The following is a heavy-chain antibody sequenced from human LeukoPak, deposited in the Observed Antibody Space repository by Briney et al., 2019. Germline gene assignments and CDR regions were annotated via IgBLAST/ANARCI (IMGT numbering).Heavy chain of an antibody. V-gene: IGHV3-30*02. J-gene: IGHJ6*03. D-gene: IGHD2-2*02. CDR3: AKVARAHIVVVPAAIKVHLDYYYYYMDV. CDR1: GFTFSSYG. Sequence: GGSLRLSCAASGFTFSSYGMHWVRQAPGKGLEWVAFIRYDGSNKYYADSVKGRFTISRDNSKNTLYLQMNSLRAEDTAVYYCAKVARAHIVVVPAAIKVHLDYYYYYMDVWGKGTTVTVSS. CDR2: IRYDGSNK.